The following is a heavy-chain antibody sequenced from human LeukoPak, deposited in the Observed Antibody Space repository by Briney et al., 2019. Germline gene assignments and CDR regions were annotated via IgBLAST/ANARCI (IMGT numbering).Heavy chain of an antibody. CDR1: GGSISSGGYY. Sequence: PSQTLSLTCTVSGGSISSGGYYWSWIRQPPGKGLEWIGYIYHSGSTYYNPSLKSRVTISVDRSKNQFSLKLSSVTAADTAVYYCARDVAIFGVALRAGAFDIWGQGTMVTVSS. J-gene: IGHJ3*02. V-gene: IGHV4-30-2*01. CDR2: IYHSGST. CDR3: ARDVAIFGVALRAGAFDI. D-gene: IGHD3-3*01.